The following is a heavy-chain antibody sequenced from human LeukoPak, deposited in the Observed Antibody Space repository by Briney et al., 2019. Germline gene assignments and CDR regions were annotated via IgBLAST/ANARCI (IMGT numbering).Heavy chain of an antibody. D-gene: IGHD6-19*01. CDR1: GYTFTGYY. CDR2: INPNSGGT. V-gene: IGHV1-2*02. CDR3: AREDSSGWYLSEYYFDY. Sequence: ASVKVSCKASGYTFTGYYMHWVRQAPGQGLEWMGWINPNSGGTNYAQKFQGRVTMTRDTPISTAYMELSRLRSDDTAVYYCAREDSSGWYLSEYYFDYWGQGTLVTVSS. J-gene: IGHJ4*02.